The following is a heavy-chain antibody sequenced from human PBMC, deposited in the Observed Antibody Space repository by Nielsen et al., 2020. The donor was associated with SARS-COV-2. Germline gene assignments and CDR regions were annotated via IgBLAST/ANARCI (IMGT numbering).Heavy chain of an antibody. J-gene: IGHJ6*02. D-gene: IGHD3-22*01. CDR1: GFTFSNYA. CDR2: ISGSGGST. CDR3: ARSEDSSGYPHYYYYYGMDV. V-gene: IGHV3-23*01. Sequence: GESLKISCAASGFTFSNYAMSWVRQAPGKGLEWVSDISGSGGSTYDADSVKGRFTISRDNSKNTLYLQMNSLRAEDTAVYYCARSEDSSGYPHYYYYYGMDVWGQGTTVTVSS.